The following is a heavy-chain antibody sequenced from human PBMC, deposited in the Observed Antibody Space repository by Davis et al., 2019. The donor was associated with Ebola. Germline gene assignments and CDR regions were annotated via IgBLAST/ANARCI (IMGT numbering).Heavy chain of an antibody. Sequence: LSLTCTVSGASISDHYMSWIRQAPGKGLEWVSFISPISGHTNSADSVKGRFSISRDSAKKSLYLQMNNLRPEDTAVYYCTRDLQPGAADAWGQGTLVTVSS. CDR1: GASISDHY. D-gene: IGHD6-13*01. J-gene: IGHJ5*02. CDR2: ISPISGHT. CDR3: TRDLQPGAADA. V-gene: IGHV3-11*06.